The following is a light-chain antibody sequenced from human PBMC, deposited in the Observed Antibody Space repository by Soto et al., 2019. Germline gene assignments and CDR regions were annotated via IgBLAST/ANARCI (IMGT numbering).Light chain of an antibody. V-gene: IGLV2-14*01. CDR3: SSYTTSSALVV. Sequence: QSVLTQPASVSGSPGQSITISCTGTSSDVGGYNYVSWYRQHPGKAPKLMIYDVNNRPSGVSDRFSGSKSGNTASLTISGLQTEDEADYYCSSYTTSSALVVFGGGTKVTVL. CDR2: DVN. J-gene: IGLJ2*01. CDR1: SSDVGGYNY.